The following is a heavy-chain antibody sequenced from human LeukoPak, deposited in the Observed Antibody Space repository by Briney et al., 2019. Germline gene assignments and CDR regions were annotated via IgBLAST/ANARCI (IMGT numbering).Heavy chain of an antibody. CDR3: ARRSDWFDP. J-gene: IGHJ5*02. CDR2: IDTSGGT. V-gene: IGHV4-4*07. CDR1: GGSISSYY. D-gene: IGHD3-3*01. Sequence: SETLSLTCIVSGGSISSYYWSWTRQPAGKGLEWIGRIDTSGGTYYDPSLKSRVTMSVDTSKNQFSLILSSVTAADTAVYYCARRSDWFDPWGQGTLVTVSS.